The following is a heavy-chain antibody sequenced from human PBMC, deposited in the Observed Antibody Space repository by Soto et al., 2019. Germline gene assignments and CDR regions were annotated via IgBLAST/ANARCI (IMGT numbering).Heavy chain of an antibody. Sequence: QVQLVQSGAEVKRPGSSVKVSCKASGGIFSNYAISWVRQAPGHGLEWMGGLIPMFVTLNYAHEFHGRVTITADGSTSTAYLELRSLTFEDTAVYYFARGAEYSSSWYFGDWGHGTLVTVSS. CDR2: LIPMFVTL. CDR3: ARGAEYSSSWYFGD. V-gene: IGHV1-69*01. J-gene: IGHJ4*01. D-gene: IGHD6-13*01. CDR1: GGIFSNYA.